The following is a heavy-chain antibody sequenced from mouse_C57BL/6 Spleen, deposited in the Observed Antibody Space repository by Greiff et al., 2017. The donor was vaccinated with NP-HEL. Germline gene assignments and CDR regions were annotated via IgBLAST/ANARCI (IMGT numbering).Heavy chain of an antibody. CDR3: ARGRVYYGYELAY. CDR2: ISYDGSN. CDR1: GYSITSGYY. J-gene: IGHJ3*01. V-gene: IGHV3-6*01. D-gene: IGHD2-2*01. Sequence: EVHLVESGPGLVKPSQSLSLTCSVTGYSITSGYYWNWIRQFPGNKLEWMGYISYDGSNNYNPSLKNRISITRDTSKNQFFLKLNSVTTEDTATYYCARGRVYYGYELAYWGQGTLVTVSA.